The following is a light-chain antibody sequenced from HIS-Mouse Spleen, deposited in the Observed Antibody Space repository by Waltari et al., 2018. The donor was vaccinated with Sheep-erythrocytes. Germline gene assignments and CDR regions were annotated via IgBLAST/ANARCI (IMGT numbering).Light chain of an antibody. Sequence: SYELTQPPSVSVSPGQTASITCPGDKLGDKYACWYQQKPGQSPLLVIYQDSKRPSGIPERFSGSNSGNTATLTISGTQAMDEADYYCQAWDSSTEVFGGGTKLTVL. CDR1: KLGDKY. J-gene: IGLJ2*01. CDR3: QAWDSSTEV. V-gene: IGLV3-1*01. CDR2: QDS.